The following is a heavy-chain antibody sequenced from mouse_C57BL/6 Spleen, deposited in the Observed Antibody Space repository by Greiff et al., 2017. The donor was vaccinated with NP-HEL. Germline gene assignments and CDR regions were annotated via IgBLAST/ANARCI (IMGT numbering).Heavy chain of an antibody. J-gene: IGHJ1*03. CDR1: GFTFSSYA. CDR3: AREKDYGNSNWYFDV. D-gene: IGHD2-1*01. CDR2: ISDGGSYT. V-gene: IGHV5-4*01. Sequence: EVKLVESGGGLVKPGGSLKLSCAASGFTFSSYAMSWVRQTPEKRLEWVATISDGGSYTYYPDNVKGRFTISRDNAKNNLYLQMSHLKSEDTAMYYCAREKDYGNSNWYFDVWGTGTTVTVSS.